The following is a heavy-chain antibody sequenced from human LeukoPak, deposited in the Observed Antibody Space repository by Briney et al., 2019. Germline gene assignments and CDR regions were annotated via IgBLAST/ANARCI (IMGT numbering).Heavy chain of an antibody. CDR2: IIPIFGTA. J-gene: IGHJ5*02. Sequence: SVKVSCKASGGTFSSYAISWVRQAPGQGLEWMGGIIPIFGTANYAQKFQGRVTITADESTSTAYMELSSLRSEDTAMYYCARGLGYCSSTSCYSGWFDPWGQGTLVTVSS. V-gene: IGHV1-69*13. CDR1: GGTFSSYA. CDR3: ARGLGYCSSTSCYSGWFDP. D-gene: IGHD2-2*01.